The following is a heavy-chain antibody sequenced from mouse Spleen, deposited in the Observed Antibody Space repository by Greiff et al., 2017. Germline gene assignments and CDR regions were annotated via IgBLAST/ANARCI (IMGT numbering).Heavy chain of an antibody. V-gene: IGHV1-42*01. CDR1: GYSFTGYY. Sequence: EVQVVESGPELVKPGASVKISCKASGYSFTGYYMNWVKQSPEKSLEWIGEINPSTGGTTYNQKFKAKATLTVDKSSSTAYMQLKSLTSEDSAVYYCARGGLAYYGNWYFDVWGAGTTVTVSS. J-gene: IGHJ1*01. D-gene: IGHD2-10*01. CDR3: ARGGLAYYGNWYFDV. CDR2: INPSTGGT.